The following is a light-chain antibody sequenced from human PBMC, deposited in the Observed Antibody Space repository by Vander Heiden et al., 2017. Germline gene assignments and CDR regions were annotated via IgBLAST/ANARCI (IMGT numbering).Light chain of an antibody. J-gene: IGLJ2*01. CDR3: QSYDSSLSGSKI. Sequence: QSVLTQPPSVSGAPGQRVTISCTGSRSNIGAGYDVHWYQQLPGPAPKLLIYTNDNRPSGVPDRFSASKSGTSASLAITGLQAEDEADYYCQSYDSSLSGSKIFGGGTKLTVL. CDR2: TND. CDR1: RSNIGAGYD. V-gene: IGLV1-40*01.